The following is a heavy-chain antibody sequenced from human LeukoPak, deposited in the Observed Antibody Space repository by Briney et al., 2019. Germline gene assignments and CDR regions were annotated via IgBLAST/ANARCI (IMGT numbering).Heavy chain of an antibody. CDR1: GFTFSSYW. J-gene: IGHJ4*02. D-gene: IGHD6-19*01. CDR3: ARDSVAGTYYLPYSFDY. CDR2: ISSSSSYI. V-gene: IGHV3-21*01. Sequence: SGGSLRLSCAASGFTFSSYWMSWVRQAPGKGLEWVSSISSSSSYIYYADSVKGRFTISRDNAKNSLYLQMNSLRAEDTAVYYCARDSVAGTYYLPYSFDYWGQGTLVTVSS.